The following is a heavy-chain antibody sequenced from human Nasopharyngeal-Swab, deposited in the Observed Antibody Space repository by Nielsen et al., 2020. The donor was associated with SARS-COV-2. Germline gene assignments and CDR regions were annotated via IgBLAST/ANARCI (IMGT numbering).Heavy chain of an antibody. J-gene: IGHJ6*03. V-gene: IGHV6-1*01. CDR1: GASVSSSSAA. Sequence: SETLSLTCAISGASVSSSSAAGNWIRQSPSRGLEWLGRTYYRSKWYNDYAVSVKSRITINPDTSKNQFSLHLNSVTPEDTAVYYCARARGAYGDYYYYYYTDVWGKGTTVTVSS. D-gene: IGHD4-17*01. CDR3: ARARGAYGDYYYYYYTDV. CDR2: TYYRSKWYN.